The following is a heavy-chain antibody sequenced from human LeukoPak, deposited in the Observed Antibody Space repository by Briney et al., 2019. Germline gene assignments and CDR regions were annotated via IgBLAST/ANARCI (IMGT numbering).Heavy chain of an antibody. V-gene: IGHV3-30*18. D-gene: IGHD6-13*01. Sequence: GGSLRLSCAASGFTFSSYGMHWVRQAPGKGLEWVAVISYDGSNKYYADSVKGRFTISRDNSKNTLYLQMNSLRAEDTAVYYCAKDIAAAGPIFWGQGTLVTVSS. CDR3: AKDIAAAGPIF. CDR2: ISYDGSNK. J-gene: IGHJ4*02. CDR1: GFTFSSYG.